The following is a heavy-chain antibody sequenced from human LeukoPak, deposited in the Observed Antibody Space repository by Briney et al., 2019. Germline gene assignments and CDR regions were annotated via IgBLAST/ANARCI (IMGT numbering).Heavy chain of an antibody. CDR3: ARDSRRWSKGTYFDY. Sequence: PGGSLRLSCAASGFTFSDYYMSWIRQAPGKGLEWVSYISSSGSTIYYADSVKGRFTISRDNAKNSLYLQMNSLRAEDTAVYYCARDSRRWSKGTYFDYWGQGTLVTVSS. CDR2: ISSSGSTI. CDR1: GFTFSDYY. V-gene: IGHV3-11*04. J-gene: IGHJ4*02. D-gene: IGHD2-15*01.